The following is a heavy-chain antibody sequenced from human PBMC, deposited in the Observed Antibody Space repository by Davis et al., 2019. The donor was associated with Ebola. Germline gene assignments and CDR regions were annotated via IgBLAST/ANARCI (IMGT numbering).Heavy chain of an antibody. CDR3: ARDDSQGYFDY. CDR2: INPNSGGT. V-gene: IGHV1-2*02. Sequence: ASVKVSCKASGYTFTGYYMHWVRQAPGQGLEWMGWINPNSGGTNYAQKLQGRVTMTTDTSASTAYMELSSLRSEDTAVYYCARDDSQGYFDYWGQGTLVTVPS. CDR1: GYTFTGYY. D-gene: IGHD2-21*01. J-gene: IGHJ4*02.